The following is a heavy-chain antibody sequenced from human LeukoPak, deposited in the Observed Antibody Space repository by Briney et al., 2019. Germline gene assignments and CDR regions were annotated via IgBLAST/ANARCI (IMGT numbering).Heavy chain of an antibody. Sequence: PSETLSLTCTVSGGSINSYYWSWIRQPPGKGLEWIGYIYYSGSTNYNPSLKSRVTMSVDTSKNQFSLKLSSVTAADTAVYYCARQIGSGRGYVWGSYRESSYNWFDPWGQGTLVTVSS. CDR1: GGSINSYY. CDR2: IYYSGST. V-gene: IGHV4-59*08. J-gene: IGHJ5*02. CDR3: ARQIGSGRGYVWGSYRESSYNWFDP. D-gene: IGHD3-16*02.